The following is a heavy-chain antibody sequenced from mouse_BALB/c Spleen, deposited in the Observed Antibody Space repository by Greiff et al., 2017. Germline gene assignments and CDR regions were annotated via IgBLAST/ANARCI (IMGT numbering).Heavy chain of an antibody. CDR1: GFTFSSFG. CDR2: IRSKSNNYAT. J-gene: IGHJ4*01. V-gene: IGHV10-1*02. D-gene: IGHD4-1*01. CDR3: VRDSLTGTGAMDY. Sequence: EVMLVESGGGLVQPGGSRKLSCAASGFTFSSFGMHWVRQAPGKGLEWVARIRSKSNNYATYYADSVKDRFTISRDDSQSMLYLQMNNLKTEDTAMYYCVRDSLTGTGAMDYWGQGTSVTVSS.